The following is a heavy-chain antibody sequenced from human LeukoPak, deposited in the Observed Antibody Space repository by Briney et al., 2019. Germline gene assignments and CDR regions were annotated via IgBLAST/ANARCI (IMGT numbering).Heavy chain of an antibody. CDR1: GFTFSSYE. Sequence: GGSLRLSCAASGFTFSSYEMNWVRQAPGKGLEWVSSISSSSYIYYADSVKGRFTISRDNAKNSLYLQMNSLRAEDTAVYYCARAGIFGVVYNWFDPWGQGTLVTVSS. CDR2: ISSSSYI. J-gene: IGHJ5*02. CDR3: ARAGIFGVVYNWFDP. V-gene: IGHV3-21*01. D-gene: IGHD3-3*01.